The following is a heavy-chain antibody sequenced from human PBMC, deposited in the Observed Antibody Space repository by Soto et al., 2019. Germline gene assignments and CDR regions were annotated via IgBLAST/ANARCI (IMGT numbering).Heavy chain of an antibody. Sequence: QVQLVESGGGVVQPGRSLRLSCAASGFTFSSYGMHWVRQAPGKGLEWVAVIWYDGSNKYYADSVKGRFTISRNNYKNELNLRMNSRRAEDTAGYYCARTRGYSAYDHFDYWCQGTLVTVSS. CDR2: IWYDGSNK. CDR3: ARTRGYSAYDHFDY. J-gene: IGHJ4*02. CDR1: GFTFSSYG. D-gene: IGHD5-12*01. V-gene: IGHV3-33*01.